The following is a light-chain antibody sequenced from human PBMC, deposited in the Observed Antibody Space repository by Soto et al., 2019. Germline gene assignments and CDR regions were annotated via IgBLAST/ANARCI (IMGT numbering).Light chain of an antibody. Sequence: IQMTQSPSTLAASVGDTVTMTCRSSSKWLAWYQKKPGKAPKLLIYDVSNLERGVPPRFSGSTSGAESTLTITGLQPDDLGTYYCQHTTDFTFGQGTKVEIK. J-gene: IGKJ2*01. V-gene: IGKV1-5*01. CDR2: DVS. CDR3: QHTTDFT. CDR1: SSSKW.